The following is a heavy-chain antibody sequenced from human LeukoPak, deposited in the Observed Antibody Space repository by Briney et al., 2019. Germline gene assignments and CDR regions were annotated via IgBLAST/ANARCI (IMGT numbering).Heavy chain of an antibody. CDR1: GFTFSSCA. J-gene: IGHJ4*02. CDR3: AKAGTTAWTAVDF. Sequence: GGSLRLSCAASGFTFSSCAMNWVRLAPGKGLEWVSVISGSGSSTYYAASVKGRFTISRDNSKNILYLQMKSLRVEDTAIYYCAKAGTTAWTAVDFWGQGTLVTVSS. D-gene: IGHD4-11*01. CDR2: ISGSGSST. V-gene: IGHV3-23*01.